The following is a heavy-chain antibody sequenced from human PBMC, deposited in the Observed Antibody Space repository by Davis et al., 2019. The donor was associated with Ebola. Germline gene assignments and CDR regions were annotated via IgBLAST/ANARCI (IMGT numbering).Heavy chain of an antibody. J-gene: IGHJ4*02. Sequence: PGRSLRLSCAASGFTFSDYYLSWIRQAPGKGLEWVSYISSSGSTIYYADAVKGRFTISRDNAKNSLYLQMNSLRAEDTAVYYCAREGVIAAAGLAMPPDYWCQGTLVTVSS. CDR2: ISSSGSTI. V-gene: IGHV3-11*01. CDR3: AREGVIAAAGLAMPPDY. CDR1: GFTFSDYY. D-gene: IGHD6-13*01.